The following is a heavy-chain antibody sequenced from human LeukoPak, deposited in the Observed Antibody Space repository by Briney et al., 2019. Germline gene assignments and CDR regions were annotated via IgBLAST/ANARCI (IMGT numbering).Heavy chain of an antibody. V-gene: IGHV3-7*01. CDR1: GFTFSTYW. J-gene: IGHJ5*02. CDR2: IKEDGSEK. CDR3: TRGPPRSQTYYFGLFDP. D-gene: IGHD3-10*01. Sequence: GGSLRLSCAASGFTFSTYWMHWVRQPPGKGLEWVANIKEDGSEKYSVDSVKGRFTISRDNAKNSLYLQMNSLRAEDTAVYYCTRGPPRSQTYYFGLFDPWGQGTLVTVSS.